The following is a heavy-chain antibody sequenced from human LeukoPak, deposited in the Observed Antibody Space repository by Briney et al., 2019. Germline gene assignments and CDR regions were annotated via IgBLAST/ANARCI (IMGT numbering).Heavy chain of an antibody. D-gene: IGHD3-22*01. J-gene: IGHJ1*01. CDR2: IYYSGST. CDR3: ARLSPPEAYYDPEGFQH. Sequence: SETLSLTCTVSGGSISSGDYYWSWIRQPPGKGLEWIGYIYYSGSTNYNPSLKGRVTISVDTSKNQFSLKLSSVTAADTAVYYCARLSPPEAYYDPEGFQHWGQGTLVTVSS. CDR1: GGSISSGDYY. V-gene: IGHV4-61*08.